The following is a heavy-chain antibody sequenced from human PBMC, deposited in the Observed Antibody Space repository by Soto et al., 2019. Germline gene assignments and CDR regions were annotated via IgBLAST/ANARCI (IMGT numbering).Heavy chain of an antibody. D-gene: IGHD3-10*01. Sequence: QVQLVQSGAEVKKPGSSVKVSCKASGGTFSSYAISWVRQAPGQGLEWMGGIIPIFGTANYEQKFQGRLTITADESTRTAYMELSSLRSEDTAVYYCAREGGITMVRGVIRSYYFDYWGQGTLVTVSS. V-gene: IGHV1-69*01. CDR3: AREGGITMVRGVIRSYYFDY. CDR2: IIPIFGTA. CDR1: GGTFSSYA. J-gene: IGHJ4*02.